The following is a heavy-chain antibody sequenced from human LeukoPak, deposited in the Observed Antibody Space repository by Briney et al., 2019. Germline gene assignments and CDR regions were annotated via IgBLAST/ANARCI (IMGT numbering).Heavy chain of an antibody. D-gene: IGHD3-10*01. V-gene: IGHV3-48*03. Sequence: GGSLRLSCAASGCTFSSYEMNWVRQAPGKGLEWVSYISSSGSTIYYADSVRGRFTISRDNAKNSLYLQMNSLRAEDTAVYYCARNGAGNYYYYMDVWGKGTTVTVSS. CDR3: ARNGAGNYYYYMDV. J-gene: IGHJ6*03. CDR2: ISSSGSTI. CDR1: GCTFSSYE.